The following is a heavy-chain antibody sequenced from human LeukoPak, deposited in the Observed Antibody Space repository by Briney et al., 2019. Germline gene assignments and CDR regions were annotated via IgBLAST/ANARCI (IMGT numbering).Heavy chain of an antibody. V-gene: IGHV4-39*01. CDR1: GGSISSSSYY. Sequence: PSETLSLTCTVSGGSISSSSYYWGWIRQPPGKGLEWIGSIYYSGSTYYNPSLKSRVTISVDTSKNQFSLKLSSVTAADTAVYYFARHYRSGELSRDYWVQGTLVTVSA. CDR2: IYYSGST. J-gene: IGHJ4*02. D-gene: IGHD3-10*01. CDR3: ARHYRSGELSRDY.